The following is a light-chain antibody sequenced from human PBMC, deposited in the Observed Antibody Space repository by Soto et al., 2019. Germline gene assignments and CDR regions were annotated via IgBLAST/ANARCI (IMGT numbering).Light chain of an antibody. CDR2: GAS. Sequence: DIVLTQSPGTLSLPPGERATLSCRASQSIGGNYLAWYQQKPGQAPRFLIYGASSRATGIPDRFSGSGSGTDFTLTISRLEPEDFAVYYCQQYAWPPRTFGQGTKVEIK. J-gene: IGKJ1*01. CDR1: QSIGGNY. CDR3: QQYAWPPRT. V-gene: IGKV3-20*01.